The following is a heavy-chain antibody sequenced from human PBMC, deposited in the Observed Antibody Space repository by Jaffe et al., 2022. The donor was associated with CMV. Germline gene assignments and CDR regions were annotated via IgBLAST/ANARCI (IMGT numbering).Heavy chain of an antibody. CDR1: GFTVSTNY. V-gene: IGHV3-53*02. Sequence: EVQLVETGGGLIQPGGSLRLSCAASGFTVSTNYMSWVRQAPGKGLEWVSIIYSGGNTHYADSVKGRFTISRDNSNNTVYLQMNSLRPDDTAVYYCARAPVAVAPFHHWGQGTLVTVSS. CDR3: ARAPVAVAPFHH. J-gene: IGHJ4*02. D-gene: IGHD6-19*01. CDR2: IYSGGNT.